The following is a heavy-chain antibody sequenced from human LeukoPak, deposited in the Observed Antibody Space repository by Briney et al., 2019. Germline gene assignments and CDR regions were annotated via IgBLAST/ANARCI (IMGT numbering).Heavy chain of an antibody. D-gene: IGHD6-19*01. Sequence: ASVKVSCKASGGTFSSYAISWVRQAPGQGLEWMGWINPNSGGTNYAQKFQGRVTMTRDTSISTAYMELSRLRSDDTAVYYCARDGGAGHYNWFDPWGQGTLVTVSS. CDR1: GGTFSSYA. CDR2: INPNSGGT. CDR3: ARDGGAGHYNWFDP. J-gene: IGHJ5*02. V-gene: IGHV1-2*02.